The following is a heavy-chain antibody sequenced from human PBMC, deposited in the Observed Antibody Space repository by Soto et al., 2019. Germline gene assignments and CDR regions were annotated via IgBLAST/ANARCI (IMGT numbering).Heavy chain of an antibody. CDR3: AKDMYYGSGSYPFHYYGMDV. J-gene: IGHJ6*02. V-gene: IGHV3-30*18. Sequence: GGSLRLSCAASGFTFSSYGMHWVRQAPGKGLEWVAVISYDGSNKYYADSVKGRFTISRDNSKNTLYLQMNSLRAEDTAVYYCAKDMYYGSGSYPFHYYGMDVWGQGTTVTVSS. D-gene: IGHD3-10*01. CDR2: ISYDGSNK. CDR1: GFTFSSYG.